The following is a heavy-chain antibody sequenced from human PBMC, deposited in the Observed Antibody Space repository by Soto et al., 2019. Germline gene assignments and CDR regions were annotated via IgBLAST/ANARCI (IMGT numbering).Heavy chain of an antibody. Sequence: QLQLPESGPGLVKPSATLSLTCTVSGGSISSSSYYWGWIRQPPGQVLEWIGSLFYSGGTYYNPSLQGRLTIPADTSKNPSSRKLSSGTAADPAVYYWAGVAAAGGGTFDWGDPWGQGTLVTVSS. J-gene: IGHJ5*02. CDR2: LFYSGGT. V-gene: IGHV4-39*01. D-gene: IGHD6-13*01. CDR1: GGSISSSSYY. CDR3: AGVAAAGGGTFDWGDP.